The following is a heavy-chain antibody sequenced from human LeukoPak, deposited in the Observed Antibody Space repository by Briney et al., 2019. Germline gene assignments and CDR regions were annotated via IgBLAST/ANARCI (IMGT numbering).Heavy chain of an antibody. CDR2: INYSGST. Sequence: SETLSLTCTVSGGSISSHYWSWIRQPPGKGLEWIGYINYSGSTNYNPSLKSRVTISVGTSKRQFSLQLTSVTAADTAVYYCARVGNREWELLEGGSFDYWGQGTLVTVSS. V-gene: IGHV4-59*11. CDR1: GGSISSHY. J-gene: IGHJ4*02. D-gene: IGHD1-26*01. CDR3: ARVGNREWELLEGGSFDY.